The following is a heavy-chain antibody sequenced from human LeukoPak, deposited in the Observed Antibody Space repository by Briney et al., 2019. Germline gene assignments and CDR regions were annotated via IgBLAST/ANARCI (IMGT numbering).Heavy chain of an antibody. V-gene: IGHV3-23*01. CDR1: GFTFSSYA. Sequence: GGSLRLSCAASGFTFSSYAMSWVRQAPGKGLEWVSSISASGGSTYYADSVKGRFTIPRGNSKNTLYLQMNSLRAEDTAVFYCAKDGGGATTPQQYFQHWGQGTLVTVSS. CDR3: AKDGGGATTPQQYFQH. J-gene: IGHJ1*01. CDR2: ISASGGST. D-gene: IGHD1-26*01.